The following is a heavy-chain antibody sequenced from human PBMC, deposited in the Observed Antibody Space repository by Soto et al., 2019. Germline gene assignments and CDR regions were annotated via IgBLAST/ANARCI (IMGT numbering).Heavy chain of an antibody. CDR3: ARVFLTGYSGYDPFDY. CDR2: IIPILGIA. Sequence: QVQLVQSGAEVKKPGSSVKVSCKASGGTFSSYTISWVRQAPGQGLGWMGRIIPILGIATYAQKFQGRVTITADKSTITAYVELSSLGSEDTSVYYCARVFLTGYSGYDPFDYLGQGTLVTVSS. D-gene: IGHD5-12*01. V-gene: IGHV1-69*02. CDR1: GGTFSSYT. J-gene: IGHJ4*02.